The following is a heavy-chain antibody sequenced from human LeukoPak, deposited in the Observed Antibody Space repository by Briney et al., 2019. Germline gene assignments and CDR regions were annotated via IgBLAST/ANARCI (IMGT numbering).Heavy chain of an antibody. V-gene: IGHV3-30*02. CDR3: LKNFGVTRTLGYFEY. D-gene: IGHD3-10*01. J-gene: IGHJ4*02. CDR2: IRYDGSNQ. CDR1: GLIFSKYW. Sequence: GGSLRLSCAASGLIFSKYWMTWVRQAPGKGLEWVAFIRYDGSNQYYADSVKGRFTISRDNSRHTLYLEMNTLRPEDTAVYYCLKNFGVTRTLGYFEYWGQGTLVTVSS.